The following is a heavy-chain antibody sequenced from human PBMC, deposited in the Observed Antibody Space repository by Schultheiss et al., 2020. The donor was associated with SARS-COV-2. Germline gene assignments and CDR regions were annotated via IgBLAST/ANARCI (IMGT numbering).Heavy chain of an antibody. D-gene: IGHD6-6*01. V-gene: IGHV4-38-2*02. J-gene: IGHJ4*02. CDR3: ARDGSSSSAIAY. Sequence: SETLSLTCAVSGYSISSAYYWGWIRQPPGKGLEWIGSIYHSGSTYYNPSLKSRVTISVDTSKNQFSLKLSSVTAADTAVYYCARDGSSSSAIAYWGQGTLVTVSS. CDR1: GYSISSAYY. CDR2: IYHSGST.